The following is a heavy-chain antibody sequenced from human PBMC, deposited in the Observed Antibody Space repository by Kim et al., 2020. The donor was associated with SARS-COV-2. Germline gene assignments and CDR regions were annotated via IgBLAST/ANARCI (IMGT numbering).Heavy chain of an antibody. CDR3: ARTRRQYYYDSSGFPVGAHGMDV. D-gene: IGHD3-22*01. J-gene: IGHJ6*02. Sequence: SETLSLTCTVSGGSISSGNYYWSWIRQPAGKGLEWIGRIYTSGSTNYNPSLKSRVTISEDTSKNQFSLKLRSVTAADTAVYYCARTRRQYYYDSSGFPVGAHGMDVWGQGTTVTVSS. V-gene: IGHV4-61*02. CDR2: IYTSGST. CDR1: GGSISSGNYY.